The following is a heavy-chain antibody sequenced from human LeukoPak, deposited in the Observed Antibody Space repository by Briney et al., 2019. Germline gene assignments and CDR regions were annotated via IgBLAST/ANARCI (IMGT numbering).Heavy chain of an antibody. Sequence: PGGSLRLSCAASGLTVSSNYMSWVRQAPGKGLEWVSVIYSGGSTYYADSVKGRFTISRHNSKNTLYLQMNSLRAEDTAVYYCARVRGGRAGYYPYYYYGMDVWGQGTTVTVSS. D-gene: IGHD2-15*01. J-gene: IGHJ6*02. CDR3: ARVRGGRAGYYPYYYYGMDV. V-gene: IGHV3-53*04. CDR1: GLTVSSNY. CDR2: IYSGGST.